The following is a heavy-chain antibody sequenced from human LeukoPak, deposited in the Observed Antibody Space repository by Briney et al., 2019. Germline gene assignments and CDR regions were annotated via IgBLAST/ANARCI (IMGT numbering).Heavy chain of an antibody. Sequence: SVKVSCKASGGTFSSYAISWVRQAPGQGLEWMGGIIPIFGTANYAQKFQGRVTITADTSTDTAYMELSSLRSEDTAVYYCATLGDTARTGDAFDIWGQGTMVTVSS. CDR2: IIPIFGTA. CDR1: GGTFSSYA. J-gene: IGHJ3*02. V-gene: IGHV1-69*06. D-gene: IGHD5-18*01. CDR3: ATLGDTARTGDAFDI.